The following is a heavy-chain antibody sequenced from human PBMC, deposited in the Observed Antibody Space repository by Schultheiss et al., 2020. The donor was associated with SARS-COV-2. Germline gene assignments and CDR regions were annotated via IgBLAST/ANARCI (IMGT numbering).Heavy chain of an antibody. V-gene: IGHV4-31*03. CDR3: ARAPRSSDDFWSGIDY. D-gene: IGHD3-3*01. CDR2: IYYSGST. Sequence: SETLSLTCTVSGGSISSGGYYWSWIRQHPGKGLEWIGYIYYSGSTYYNPSLKSRVTISVDKSKNQFSLKLSSVTAADTAVYYCARAPRSSDDFWSGIDYWGQGTLVTVSS. J-gene: IGHJ4*02. CDR1: GGSISSGGYY.